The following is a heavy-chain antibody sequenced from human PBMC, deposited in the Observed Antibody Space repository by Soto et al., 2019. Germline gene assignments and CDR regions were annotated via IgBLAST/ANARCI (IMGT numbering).Heavy chain of an antibody. V-gene: IGHV3-48*01. CDR2: ISSSSSTI. J-gene: IGHJ6*02. Sequence: EVQLVESGGGLVQPGGSLRLSCAASGFTFSSYSMNWVRQAPGKGLEWVSYISSSSSTIYYADSVKGRFTISRDNAKNSRYLQINSLGAEDTAVYYCAGVTLWFGESRLYYYYGMDVWGQGTTVTVSS. D-gene: IGHD3-10*01. CDR3: AGVTLWFGESRLYYYYGMDV. CDR1: GFTFSSYS.